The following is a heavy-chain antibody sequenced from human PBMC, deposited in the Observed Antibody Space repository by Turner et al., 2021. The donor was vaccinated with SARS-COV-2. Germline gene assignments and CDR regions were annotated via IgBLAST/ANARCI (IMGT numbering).Heavy chain of an antibody. Sequence: EVQLVESGGGLVQSGGSLRLSCSASGFTFSSYAMHWVRQAPGKGLEDVSAISSSGDSTYYADSLKGRFTISRDNSKNTLYLQMSRLRAEDPAVYYCVKAGGGYYYDSSGTGTDYFDYWGQGTLVTVSS. CDR2: ISSSGDST. V-gene: IGHV3-64D*06. J-gene: IGHJ4*02. CDR1: GFTFSSYA. D-gene: IGHD3-22*01. CDR3: VKAGGGYYYDSSGTGTDYFDY.